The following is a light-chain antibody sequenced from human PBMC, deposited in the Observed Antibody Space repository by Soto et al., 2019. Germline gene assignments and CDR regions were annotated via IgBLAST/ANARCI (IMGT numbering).Light chain of an antibody. V-gene: IGKV3-11*01. CDR2: DAS. J-gene: IGKJ3*01. CDR3: QQRSNWPQVT. Sequence: EIVLTQSPATLSLSPGERATLSCRASQSVSSYLAWYQQKPGQAPRLLIYDASNRATGITARFSGSGSETHFTLTISSLEPEDFAVYYCQQRSNWPQVTFGPGTKVDIK. CDR1: QSVSSY.